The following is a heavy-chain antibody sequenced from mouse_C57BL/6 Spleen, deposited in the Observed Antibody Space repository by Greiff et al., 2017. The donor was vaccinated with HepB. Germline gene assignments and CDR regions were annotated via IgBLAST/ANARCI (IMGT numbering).Heavy chain of an antibody. CDR2: IYPGDGDT. CDR1: GYAFSSSW. CDR3: ARGYGAWFAY. Sequence: QVQLKQPGPELVKPGASVKISCKASGYAFSSSWMNWVKQRPGKGLEWIGRIYPGDGDTNYNGKFKGKATLTADKSSSTAYMQLSSLTSEDSAVYFCARGYGAWFAYWGQGTLVTVSA. V-gene: IGHV1-82*01. D-gene: IGHD2-2*01. J-gene: IGHJ3*01.